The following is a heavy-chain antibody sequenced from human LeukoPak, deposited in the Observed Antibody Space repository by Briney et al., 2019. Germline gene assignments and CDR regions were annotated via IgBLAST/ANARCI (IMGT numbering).Heavy chain of an antibody. CDR3: ARSPNPSGGTGYNWFDP. Sequence: QAPGQGLEWMGGIIPIFGTANYAQKFQGRVTITTDESTSTAYMELSSLRSEDTAVYYCARSPNPSGGTGYNWFDPWGQGTLVTVSS. D-gene: IGHD2-15*01. CDR2: IIPIFGTA. J-gene: IGHJ5*02. V-gene: IGHV1-69*05.